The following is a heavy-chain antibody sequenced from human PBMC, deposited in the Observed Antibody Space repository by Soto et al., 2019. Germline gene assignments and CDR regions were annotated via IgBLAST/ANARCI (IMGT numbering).Heavy chain of an antibody. J-gene: IGHJ4*02. CDR3: TTTNKRDSNHPVGTQFDY. D-gene: IGHD4-4*01. CDR1: GFTFGDYA. V-gene: IGHV3-49*03. Sequence: GGSLRLSCTASGFTFGDYAMSWFRQAPGKGLEWVGFIRSKAYGGTTEYAASVKGRFTISRDDSKSIAYLQMNSLKTEDTAVYYCTTTNKRDSNHPVGTQFDYWGQGTLVTVSS. CDR2: IRSKAYGGTT.